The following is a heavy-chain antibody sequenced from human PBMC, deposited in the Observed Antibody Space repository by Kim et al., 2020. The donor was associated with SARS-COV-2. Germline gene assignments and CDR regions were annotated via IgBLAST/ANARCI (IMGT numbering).Heavy chain of an antibody. CDR3: MGAGGYSY. CDR1: GFTVNDAH. J-gene: IGHJ4*02. CDR2: VYGSGAT. V-gene: IGHV3-66*01. Sequence: GGSLRLSCAASGFTVNDAHIIWVRQAPGKGLEWVSLVYGSGATHYADSVKGRFIISRDNSKNSVSLQMTSLRADDTAVYYCMGAGGYSYWGQGTRVTVSS. D-gene: IGHD1-26*01.